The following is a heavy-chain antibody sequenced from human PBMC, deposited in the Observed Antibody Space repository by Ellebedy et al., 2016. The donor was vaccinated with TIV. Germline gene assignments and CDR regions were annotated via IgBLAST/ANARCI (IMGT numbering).Heavy chain of an antibody. CDR3: ARRGSYGDYAVQVNSWFDT. Sequence: GESLKISCEASGFSFSVYGMVWVRQAPGKGLEWVANIYQDGSDQYYVDSVKGRFTISRDNANKSLFLQMNSLRVEDTAVYYCARRGSYGDYAVQVNSWFDTWGQGTLVTVSS. J-gene: IGHJ5*02. D-gene: IGHD4-17*01. V-gene: IGHV3-7*01. CDR1: GFSFSVYG. CDR2: IYQDGSDQ.